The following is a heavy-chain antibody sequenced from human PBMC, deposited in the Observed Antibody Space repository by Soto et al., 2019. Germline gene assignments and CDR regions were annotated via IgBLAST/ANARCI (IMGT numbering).Heavy chain of an antibody. Sequence: SETLSLTCTVSGGSISSGGYYWSWIRHHPGKGLEWIGYIYYSGSTYYNPSLKSRVTISVDTSKNQFSLKLSSVTAADTAVYYCGSGYCISTSCPLGYSMDVWGQGTTVT. J-gene: IGHJ6*02. CDR2: IYYSGST. D-gene: IGHD2-2*03. V-gene: IGHV4-31*03. CDR1: GGSISSGGYY. CDR3: GSGYCISTSCPLGYSMDV.